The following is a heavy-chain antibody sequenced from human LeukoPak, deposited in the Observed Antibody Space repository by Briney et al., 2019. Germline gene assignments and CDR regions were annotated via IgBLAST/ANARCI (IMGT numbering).Heavy chain of an antibody. Sequence: SETLSLTCAVYGRSLSDYYCRWVRQSPGRVLEWDGEVNHRGRPNKNPSLKSQVAILQVQPHNQLSRKLSAVTPTDRAVKYWARPCATPQRRRGSAFDIWGQGTMVTVSS. CDR2: VNHRGRP. J-gene: IGHJ3*02. V-gene: IGHV4-34*01. D-gene: IGHD2-15*01. CDR1: GRSLSDYY. CDR3: ARPCATPQRRRGSAFDI.